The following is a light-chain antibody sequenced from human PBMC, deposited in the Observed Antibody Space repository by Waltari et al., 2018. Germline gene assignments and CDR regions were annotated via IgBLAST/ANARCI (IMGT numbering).Light chain of an antibody. V-gene: IGKV3-20*01. CDR3: QHYLRLPVT. CDR1: QSVSRA. Sequence: EIVLTQSPGTLSLYLGERATVPCRAIQSVSRALAWYQQKPGQAPRLLIYGASTRATGIPDRFSGSGSGTDFSLTISRLEPDDFAVYYCQHYLRLPVTFGQGTTVEI. CDR2: GAS. J-gene: IGKJ1*01.